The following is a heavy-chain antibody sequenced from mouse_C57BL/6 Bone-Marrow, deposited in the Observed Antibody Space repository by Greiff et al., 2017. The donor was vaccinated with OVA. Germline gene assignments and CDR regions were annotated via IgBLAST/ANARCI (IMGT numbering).Heavy chain of an antibody. CDR3: AREGGIITTVAWYFDV. V-gene: IGHV1-9*01. Sequence: QVQLQQSGAELMKPGASVKLSCKATGYTFTGYWIEWVKQRPGHGLEWIGEILPGSGSTNYNEKFKGKATFTADTSSNTAYMQLSSLTTEDSAIYYCAREGGIITTVAWYFDVWGTGTTVTVSS. CDR2: ILPGSGST. D-gene: IGHD1-1*01. CDR1: GYTFTGYW. J-gene: IGHJ1*03.